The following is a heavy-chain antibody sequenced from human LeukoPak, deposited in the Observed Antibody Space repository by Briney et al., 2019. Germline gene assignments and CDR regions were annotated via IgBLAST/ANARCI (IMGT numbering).Heavy chain of an antibody. V-gene: IGHV1-69*13. Sequence: ALVKLSCKASGGTFSSYVISCVRQAPGHGLGWMGGIIPIFATANYAQNFQGRVTITADESTSTAYMELSSLRSEDTAVYYCARQGWDTAMVTSLFDYWGQGTLVTVSS. CDR3: ARQGWDTAMVTSLFDY. D-gene: IGHD5-18*01. J-gene: IGHJ4*02. CDR2: IIPIFATA. CDR1: GGTFSSYV.